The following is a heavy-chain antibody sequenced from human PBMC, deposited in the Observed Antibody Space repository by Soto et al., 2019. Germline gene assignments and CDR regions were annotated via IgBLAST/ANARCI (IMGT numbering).Heavy chain of an antibody. Sequence: EVQLVESGGGLVKPGGSLRLSCAASGLTFSNAWMNWVRQAPGKGLEWGGRIKSKTEGGTTDYAAPVKGRFTISRDDSRDTMSLQMNSLRTEDTAVYYCTTVSYCSGPSCYYYHYMDVWGKGTTVTVS. CDR3: TTVSYCSGPSCYYYHYMDV. J-gene: IGHJ6*03. CDR2: IKSKTEGGTT. V-gene: IGHV3-15*01. D-gene: IGHD2-2*01. CDR1: GLTFSNAW.